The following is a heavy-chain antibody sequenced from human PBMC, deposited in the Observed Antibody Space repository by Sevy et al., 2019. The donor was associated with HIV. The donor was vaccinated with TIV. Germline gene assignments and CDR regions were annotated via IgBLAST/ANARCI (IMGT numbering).Heavy chain of an antibody. V-gene: IGHV3-7*01. CDR3: ARLYSSSSGRGFDN. CDR2: IKEDGSGR. J-gene: IGHJ5*02. Sequence: GGSLRISCAASGFTFGSYCMTWVRQAPGKGLEWVANIKEDGSGRFYVDSVRGRFTVSRDNAKKTLYLQMNNLRGEDTDLYYCARLYSSSSGRGFDNWGQGALVTVSS. D-gene: IGHD6-6*01. CDR1: GFTFGSYC.